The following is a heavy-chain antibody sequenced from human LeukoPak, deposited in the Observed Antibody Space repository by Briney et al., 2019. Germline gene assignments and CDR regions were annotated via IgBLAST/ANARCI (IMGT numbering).Heavy chain of an antibody. Sequence: KSSETLSLTCAVYGVSFSGYYWSWIRQPPGKGLEWIGEINHSGSTNYNPSLKSRVTISVDTSKNQFSLKLSSVTAADTAVYYCARGVSDIVVVPAAMKGVFDYWGQGTLVTVSS. CDR2: INHSGST. CDR1: GVSFSGYY. V-gene: IGHV4-34*01. CDR3: ARGVSDIVVVPAAMKGVFDY. J-gene: IGHJ4*02. D-gene: IGHD2-2*01.